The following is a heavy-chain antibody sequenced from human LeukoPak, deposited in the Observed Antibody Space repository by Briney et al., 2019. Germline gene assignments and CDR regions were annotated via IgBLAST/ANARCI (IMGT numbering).Heavy chain of an antibody. CDR1: GFTFSSYW. CDR2: INSDGSST. D-gene: IGHD3-22*01. CDR3: ATSSGYYLDFDY. J-gene: IGHJ4*02. V-gene: IGHV3-74*01. Sequence: PGGSLRLSCAASGFTFSSYWMHWVRHAPGKGLVWVSRINSDGSSTSYADSVKGRFTISRDNAKNTLYLQMNSQRAEDTAVYYCATSSGYYLDFDYWGQGTLVTVSS.